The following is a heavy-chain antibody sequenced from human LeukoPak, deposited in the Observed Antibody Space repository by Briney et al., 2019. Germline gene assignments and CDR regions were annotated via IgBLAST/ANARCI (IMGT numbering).Heavy chain of an antibody. CDR1: GFTFDDYA. CDR3: AKDNTFGGVIVPGGAFDI. V-gene: IGHV3-9*03. J-gene: IGHJ3*02. CDR2: ISWNSGSI. Sequence: GGSLRLSCAASGFTFDDYAMHWVRQAPGKGLEWVSGISWNSGSIGYADSVKGRFTISRDNAKNSLYLQMNSLRAEDMALYYCAKDNTFGGVIVPGGAFDIWGQGTMVTVSS. D-gene: IGHD3-16*02.